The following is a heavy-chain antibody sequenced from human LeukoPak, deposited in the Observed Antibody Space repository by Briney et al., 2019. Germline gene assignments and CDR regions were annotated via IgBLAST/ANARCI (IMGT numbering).Heavy chain of an antibody. J-gene: IGHJ5*02. V-gene: IGHV3-23*01. Sequence: PGESLRLSCAASGFTFSTYALGWVRQSSGKGLEWVSVINTSGGGTYYTESVQGRFTISRDNTKDTLYLQMNSLRVEDTAVYYCARNWRPDTWGQGTLVTVSS. CDR3: ARNWRPDT. CDR2: INTSGGGT. CDR1: GFTFSTYA. D-gene: IGHD3-3*01.